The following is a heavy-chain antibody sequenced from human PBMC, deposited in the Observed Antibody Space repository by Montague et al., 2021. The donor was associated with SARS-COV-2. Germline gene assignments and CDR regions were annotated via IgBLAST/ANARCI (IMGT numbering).Heavy chain of an antibody. V-gene: IGHV6-1*01. Sequence: CAISGDSVSSNSAAWNWIRQSPSRGLEWLGRTYYRSKWYNDYAVSVKGRLTINPDTSKNQFSLQLNSVTPEDTAVYYCARDVEGLRLVWNYYYYYMDVWGKGTTVTVSS. CDR2: TYYRSKWYN. J-gene: IGHJ6*03. D-gene: IGHD6-19*01. CDR3: ARDVEGLRLVWNYYYYYMDV. CDR1: GDSVSSNSAA.